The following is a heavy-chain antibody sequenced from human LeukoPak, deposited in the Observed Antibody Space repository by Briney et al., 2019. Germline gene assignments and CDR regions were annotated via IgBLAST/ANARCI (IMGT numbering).Heavy chain of an antibody. CDR1: GFTFSSYA. CDR2: ISGSGGST. J-gene: IGHJ4*02. V-gene: IGHV3-23*01. CDR3: AKDVSGTYSPDY. Sequence: GGSLRLSCAASGFTFSSYAMSWVRQAPGKGLEWVSAISGSGGSTYYADSVRGRFTISRDNSKNTLYLQMNSLRAEDTAVYYCAKDVSGTYSPDYWGQGTLVNVSS. D-gene: IGHD3-10*01.